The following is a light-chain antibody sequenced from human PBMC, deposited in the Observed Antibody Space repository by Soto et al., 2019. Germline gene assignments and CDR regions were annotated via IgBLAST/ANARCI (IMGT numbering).Light chain of an antibody. CDR3: CSYAGSSTFL. CDR2: EGT. CDR1: NTDVGSYNL. V-gene: IGLV2-23*03. Sequence: QAVVTQPASVSGSPGQSITISCTRANTDVGSYNLVSWYQQLPGKTPKLMIYEGTKRPSGVSNRFSGSKSGNTASLTISGLQAEDEADYYCCSYAGSSTFLFGGGTKLTVL. J-gene: IGLJ2*01.